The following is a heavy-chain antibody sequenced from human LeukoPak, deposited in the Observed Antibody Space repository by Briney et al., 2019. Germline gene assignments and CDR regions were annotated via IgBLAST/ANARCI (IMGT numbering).Heavy chain of an antibody. Sequence: GRSLGLSCAASGFTFSSYAMHWVRQAPGKGLEWVAVISYDGSNKYYADSVKGRFTISRDNSKDTLYLQMNSLRAEDTAVYYCATGDFDYWGQGTLVTVSS. V-gene: IGHV3-30-3*01. CDR3: ATGDFDY. CDR1: GFTFSSYA. CDR2: ISYDGSNK. J-gene: IGHJ4*02. D-gene: IGHD1-14*01.